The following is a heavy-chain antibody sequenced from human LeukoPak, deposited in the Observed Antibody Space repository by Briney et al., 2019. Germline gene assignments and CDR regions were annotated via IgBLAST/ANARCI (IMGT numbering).Heavy chain of an antibody. J-gene: IGHJ4*02. V-gene: IGHV3-53*01. CDR1: GFTVSSSY. D-gene: IGHD2-15*01. CDR2: IYSSGSA. Sequence: GGSLRLSCAASGFTVSSSYMSWVRQAPGKGLEWVSVIYSSGSAYYADSVKGRFTIYRDNSKNTLYLQMNSLRAEDTAVYYCARDPLARYCSGGSCLDYWGQGTLVTVSA. CDR3: ARDPLARYCSGGSCLDY.